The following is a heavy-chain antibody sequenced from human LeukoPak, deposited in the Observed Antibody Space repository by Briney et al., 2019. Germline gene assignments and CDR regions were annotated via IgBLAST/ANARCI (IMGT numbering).Heavy chain of an antibody. Sequence: PSETLSLTCAVYGGSLSGYYWSWIRQPPGKGLEWIGEINHSGSTNYSPSLKSRVTISVDTSKNQFSLKLSSVTAADTAVYYCARVPYCSGGSCNYYYYYGMDVWGQGTTVTVSS. J-gene: IGHJ6*02. CDR3: ARVPYCSGGSCNYYYYYGMDV. D-gene: IGHD2-15*01. CDR2: INHSGST. CDR1: GGSLSGYY. V-gene: IGHV4-34*01.